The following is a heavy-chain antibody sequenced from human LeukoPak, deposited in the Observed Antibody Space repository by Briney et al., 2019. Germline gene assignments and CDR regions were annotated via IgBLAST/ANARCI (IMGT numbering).Heavy chain of an antibody. J-gene: IGHJ6*03. V-gene: IGHV4-38-2*02. CDR1: GYSISSGYY. CDR2: IYHSGRT. Sequence: SETLSLTCTVSGYSISSGYYWGWIRQPPGKGLEWIGSIYHSGRTFYNPSLKSRVTISVDTSKNQFSLKLSSVTAADTAVYYCASLVYWDYYMDVWGKGTTVTVSS. D-gene: IGHD1-26*01. CDR3: ASLVYWDYYMDV.